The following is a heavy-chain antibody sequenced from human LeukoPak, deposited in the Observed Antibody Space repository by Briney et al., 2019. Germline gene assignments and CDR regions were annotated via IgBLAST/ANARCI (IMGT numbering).Heavy chain of an antibody. CDR2: ISGSGGST. V-gene: IGHV3-23*01. Sequence: GGSLRLSRAASGFTSSSYAMSWVRQAPGKGLEWVSAISGSGGSTYYADSVKGRFTISRDNSKNTLYLQMNSLRAEDTAVYYCAKDRGSRVTGTTPWFDPWGQGILVIVSS. CDR1: GFTSSSYA. CDR3: AKDRGSRVTGTTPWFDP. J-gene: IGHJ5*02. D-gene: IGHD1-20*01.